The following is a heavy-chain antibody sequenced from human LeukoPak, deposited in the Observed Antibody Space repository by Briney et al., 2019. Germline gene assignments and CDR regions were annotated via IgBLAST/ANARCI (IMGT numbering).Heavy chain of an antibody. V-gene: IGHV1-69*04. CDR3: ARAPPTDSNYYDSSGYNNWFDP. CDR1: GYTFTSYG. Sequence: GASVKVSCKASGYTFTSYGISWVRQAPGQGLEWMGRIIPILGIANYAQRFQGRVTITADKSTSTAYMELSSLRSEDTAVYYCARAPPTDSNYYDSSGYNNWFDPWGQGTLVTVSS. J-gene: IGHJ5*02. CDR2: IIPILGIA. D-gene: IGHD3-22*01.